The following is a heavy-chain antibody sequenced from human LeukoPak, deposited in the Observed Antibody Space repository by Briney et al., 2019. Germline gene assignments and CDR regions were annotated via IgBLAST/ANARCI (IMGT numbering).Heavy chain of an antibody. CDR1: GYTFTSYD. D-gene: IGHD3-9*01. J-gene: IGHJ3*02. CDR3: AADYDILTGYAFDI. CDR2: IVVGSGNT. V-gene: IGHV1-58*02. Sequence: GASVTVSCKACGYTFTSYDINWVRQARGQRLEWIGWIVVGSGNTNYAQKFQERVTITRDMSTSTAYMELSSLRSEDTAVYYCAADYDILTGYAFDIWGQGTMVTVSS.